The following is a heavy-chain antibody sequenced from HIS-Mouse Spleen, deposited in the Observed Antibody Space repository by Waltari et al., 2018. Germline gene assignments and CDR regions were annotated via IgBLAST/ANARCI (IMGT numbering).Heavy chain of an antibody. J-gene: IGHJ1*01. V-gene: IGHV5-51*03. Sequence: EVQLVQSGEEVKKPGESLKISCKGSGYSFTSYWIGWVRQMPGKGLEWMGIIYPGDSDTRYSPSFQGQVTISADKSISTAYLQWSSLKASDTAMYYCARLRYSSSWLEYFQHWGQGTLVTVSS. D-gene: IGHD6-13*01. CDR3: ARLRYSSSWLEYFQH. CDR2: IYPGDSDT. CDR1: GYSFTSYW.